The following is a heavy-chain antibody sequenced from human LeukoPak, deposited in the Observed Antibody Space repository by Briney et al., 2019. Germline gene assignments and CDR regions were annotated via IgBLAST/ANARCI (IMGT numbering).Heavy chain of an antibody. CDR1: GGSLSGFY. CDR2: INHRGST. Sequence: SETLSLTCAVYGGSLSGFYWSWIRQPPGKGLEWIGEINHRGSTNYNPSLKSRVTISVDTSKNQFSLKLSSVTAADTAVYYCAREEIRSWFDPWGQGTLVTVSS. CDR3: AREEIRSWFDP. D-gene: IGHD5-24*01. J-gene: IGHJ5*02. V-gene: IGHV4-34*01.